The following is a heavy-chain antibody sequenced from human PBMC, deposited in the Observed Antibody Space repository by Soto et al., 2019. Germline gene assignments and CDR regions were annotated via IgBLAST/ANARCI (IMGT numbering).Heavy chain of an antibody. CDR2: ISAYNGNT. D-gene: IGHD4-17*01. Sequence: GASVKVSCKASGYTFTSYGISWVRQAPGQGLDWLVWISAYNGNTNYAQKLQGRVTMTTDTSTSTAYMELRSLRSDDTAVYYCARDRIVYGDYQYYYYGMDVWGQGTTVTVSS. CDR1: GYTFTSYG. V-gene: IGHV1-18*01. J-gene: IGHJ6*01. CDR3: ARDRIVYGDYQYYYYGMDV.